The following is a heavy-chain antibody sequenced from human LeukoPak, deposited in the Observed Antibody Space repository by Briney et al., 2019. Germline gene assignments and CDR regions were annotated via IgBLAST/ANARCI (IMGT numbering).Heavy chain of an antibody. D-gene: IGHD3-22*01. CDR2: FDPEDGET. Sequence: ASVTVSCKVSGYTLTELAIHWVRQAPGKGLEWMGGFDPEDGETVYAQNFQGRVTMTEDTSTDTAYMELSSLRSENTAVYYCTTVASGYYYYWGQGTLVTVSS. CDR1: GYTLTELA. CDR3: TTVASGYYYY. J-gene: IGHJ4*02. V-gene: IGHV1-24*01.